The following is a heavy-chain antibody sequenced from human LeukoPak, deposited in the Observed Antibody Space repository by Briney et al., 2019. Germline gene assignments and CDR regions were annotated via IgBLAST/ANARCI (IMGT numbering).Heavy chain of an antibody. CDR3: ARVRSIAVARRENWFDP. V-gene: IGHV4-39*07. CDR1: GGSISSSSYY. J-gene: IGHJ5*02. Sequence: SETLSLTCTVSGGSISSSSYYWGWIRQPPGKGLEWIGSIYYSGSTYYNPSLKSRVTISVDTSKNQFSLKLSSVTAADTAVYYCARVRSIAVARRENWFDPWGQGTLVTVSS. D-gene: IGHD6-19*01. CDR2: IYYSGST.